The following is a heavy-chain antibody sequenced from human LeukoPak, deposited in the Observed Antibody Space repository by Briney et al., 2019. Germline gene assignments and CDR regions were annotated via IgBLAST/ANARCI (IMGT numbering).Heavy chain of an antibody. D-gene: IGHD4-17*01. CDR2: ISSDGSNK. V-gene: IGHV3-30*18. CDR3: AKGATVTTSLDF. Sequence: GGSLRLSCAASGFTFIPYDMHWVRQAPGKGLEWVAVISSDGSNKHYADSVKGRFTISRDNSRNTVYLQMNSLRPEDTAVYNCAKGATVTTSLDFWGQGTLVTVSS. J-gene: IGHJ4*02. CDR1: GFTFIPYD.